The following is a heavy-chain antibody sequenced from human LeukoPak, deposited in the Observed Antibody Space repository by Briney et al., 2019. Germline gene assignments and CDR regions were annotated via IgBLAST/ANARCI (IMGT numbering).Heavy chain of an antibody. D-gene: IGHD2-15*01. J-gene: IGHJ4*02. CDR3: ARDQSSGGRWLDY. CDR1: GFTFSSYW. V-gene: IGHV3-7*01. Sequence: GGSLRLSCAASGFTFSSYWMNWVRQAPGKGLEWVANIKQDGNEKYYVDSVKGRFTISRDNAKNSLYLQMNSLRAEDTAVYYCARDQSSGGRWLDYWGRGTLVTVSS. CDR2: IKQDGNEK.